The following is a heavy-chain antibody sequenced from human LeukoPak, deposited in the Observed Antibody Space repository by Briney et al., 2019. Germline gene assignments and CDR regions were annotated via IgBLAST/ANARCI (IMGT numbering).Heavy chain of an antibody. CDR2: ISSSSSTI. CDR3: ARDQRQKAAAGLDY. D-gene: IGHD6-13*01. J-gene: IGHJ4*02. V-gene: IGHV3-48*04. CDR1: GFTFSSYS. Sequence: GGSLRLSCAASGFTFSSYSMTWVRQAPGKGLEWVSYISSSSSTIYYADSVKGRFTISRDNAKNSLYLQMNSLRAEDTAVYYCARDQRQKAAAGLDYWGQGTLVTVSS.